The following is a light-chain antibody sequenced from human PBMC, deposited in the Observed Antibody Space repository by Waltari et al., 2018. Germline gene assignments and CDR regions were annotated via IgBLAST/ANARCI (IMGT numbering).Light chain of an antibody. CDR1: PSINSN. J-gene: IGKJ4*01. CDR3: QQYNKWPLT. Sequence: EIVMTQSPATLSVSPGERATLSCRASPSINSNLAWYQQKPGQPPRLLLYGASTRATAIPARFSASGSGTEFTLTISSLQSEDFAVYYCQQYNKWPLTFGGGTKVEIK. CDR2: GAS. V-gene: IGKV3-15*01.